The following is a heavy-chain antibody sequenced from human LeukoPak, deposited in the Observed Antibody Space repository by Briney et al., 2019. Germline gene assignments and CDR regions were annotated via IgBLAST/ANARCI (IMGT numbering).Heavy chain of an antibody. Sequence: GGSLRLSCAASGFTFSSYGMHWVRQAPGKGLEWVAVISYDGSNKYYADSVKGRFTISRDNAKNSVYLQMNSLRAEDTAVYYCVGDNGYCSSNSCYFYYMDVWGKGTTVTVSS. D-gene: IGHD2-2*01. CDR1: GFTFSSYG. CDR2: ISYDGSNK. CDR3: VGDNGYCSSNSCYFYYMDV. V-gene: IGHV3-30*03. J-gene: IGHJ6*03.